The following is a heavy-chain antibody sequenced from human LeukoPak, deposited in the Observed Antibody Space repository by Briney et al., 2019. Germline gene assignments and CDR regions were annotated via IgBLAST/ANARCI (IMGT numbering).Heavy chain of an antibody. V-gene: IGHV3-21*01. CDR1: GFTFSSYS. CDR2: ISSSSSYI. Sequence: PGGSLRLSCAASGFTFSSYSMNLVRQAPGKGLEWVSSISSSSSYIYYADSVKGRFTISRDNAKNSLYLQMNSLRAEDTAVYYCARDNGGETYYDILTARAPDYWGQGTLVTVSS. J-gene: IGHJ4*02. D-gene: IGHD3-9*01. CDR3: ARDNGGETYYDILTARAPDY.